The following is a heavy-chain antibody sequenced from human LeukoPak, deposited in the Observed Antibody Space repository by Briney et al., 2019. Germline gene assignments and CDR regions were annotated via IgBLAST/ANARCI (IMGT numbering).Heavy chain of an antibody. CDR2: ISAYNGNT. J-gene: IGHJ3*02. CDR3: ASSELTYYYDSSGYYPDAFDI. D-gene: IGHD3-22*01. CDR1: GYTFTSYG. V-gene: IGHV1-18*01. Sequence: GDSVKVSCQAYGYTFTSYGISWVRQVPGQGLEWIGWISAYNGNTNHAQKLQGRVTMTTDTSTSTAYMELRSLRSDDTAVYYCASSELTYYYDSSGYYPDAFDIWGQGTMVTVSS.